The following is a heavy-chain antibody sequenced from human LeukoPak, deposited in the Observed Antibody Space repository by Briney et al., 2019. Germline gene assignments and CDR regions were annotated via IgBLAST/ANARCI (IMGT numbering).Heavy chain of an antibody. J-gene: IGHJ4*02. Sequence: SETLSLTCTVSGGSISSYYWNWIRLPPGKGLEWTGYIYSSGSTIYNPSLKSRVTISIDTSRNQFSLKLSSVTAADTAVYYCARDDTSSGWYDYFDYWGQGTLVTVSS. V-gene: IGHV4-4*08. D-gene: IGHD6-19*01. CDR3: ARDDTSSGWYDYFDY. CDR1: GGSISSYY. CDR2: IYSSGST.